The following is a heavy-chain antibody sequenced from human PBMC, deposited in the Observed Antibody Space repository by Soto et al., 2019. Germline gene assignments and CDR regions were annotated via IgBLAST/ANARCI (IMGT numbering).Heavy chain of an antibody. Sequence: EVQLVGPGGGLFKAGGSLGLFCTASGLTFGNNNRIWFRQAPGRGLGWVSSISTGGAYMFYADSVKGRFTISRDNAQNSLFLQIDSPRAEDTAVYYCARDIASPGGDYFDSWGQGTLVTVSS. J-gene: IGHJ4*02. D-gene: IGHD2-21*01. V-gene: IGHV3-21*06. CDR2: ISTGGAYM. CDR1: GLTFGNNN. CDR3: ARDIASPGGDYFDS.